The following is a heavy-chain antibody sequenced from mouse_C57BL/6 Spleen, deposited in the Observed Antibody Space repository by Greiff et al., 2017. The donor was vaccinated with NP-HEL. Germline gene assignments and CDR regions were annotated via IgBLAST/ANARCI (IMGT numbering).Heavy chain of an antibody. Sequence: EVQLQQSGPVLVKPGASVKMSCKASGYTFTDYYMNWVKQSHGKSLEWIGVINPYNGGTSYNQKFKGKATLTVDKSSSTAYMELNSLTSEDSAVYYCAREGDYYFDYWGQGTTLTVSS. V-gene: IGHV1-19*01. J-gene: IGHJ2*01. CDR1: GYTFTDYY. CDR2: INPYNGGT. CDR3: AREGDYYFDY.